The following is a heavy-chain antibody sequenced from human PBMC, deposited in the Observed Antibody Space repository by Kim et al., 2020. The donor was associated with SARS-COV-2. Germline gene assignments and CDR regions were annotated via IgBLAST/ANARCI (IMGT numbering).Heavy chain of an antibody. CDR2: INPSGVST. CDR1: GYTFTSYY. V-gene: IGHV1-46*01. CDR3: AGDEYSSSSGLSDYYYGMDM. D-gene: IGHD6-6*01. Sequence: ASVKVSCKASGYTFTSYYMHWVRQAPGQGLEWIGIINPSGVSTSYAQKFQGRVTMTRDTSTSTVCMELSSLRSEDTAVYYCAGDEYSSSSGLSDYYYGMDMWGQGATVTVSS. J-gene: IGHJ6*02.